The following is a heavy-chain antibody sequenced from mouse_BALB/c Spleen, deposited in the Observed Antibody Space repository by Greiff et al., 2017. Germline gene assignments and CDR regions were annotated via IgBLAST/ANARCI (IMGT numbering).Heavy chain of an antibody. CDR1: GYSITSGYY. Sequence: EVKLEESGPGLVKPSQSLSLTCSVTGYSITSGYYWNWIRQFPGNKLEWMGYISYDGSNNYNPSLKNRISITRDTSKNQFFLKLNSVTTEDTATYYCARDYRYDEAYWGQGTLVTVSA. D-gene: IGHD2-14*01. V-gene: IGHV3-6*02. J-gene: IGHJ3*01. CDR2: ISYDGSN. CDR3: ARDYRYDEAY.